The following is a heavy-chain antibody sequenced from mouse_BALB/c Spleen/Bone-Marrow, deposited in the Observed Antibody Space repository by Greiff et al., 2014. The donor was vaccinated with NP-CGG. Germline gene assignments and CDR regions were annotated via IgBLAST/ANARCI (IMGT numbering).Heavy chain of an antibody. J-gene: IGHJ1*01. Sequence: QVQQSGAELAKPGASVKMSCKASGYTFTTYWIHWVKQRPGQGPEWIGYINPSTGNTEYNQKFRDRATLTADKSSSTPYMQLSSLTSEDSAVYYCARGLRDWYFDVWGAGTTVTVSS. CDR2: INPSTGNT. V-gene: IGHV1-7*01. CDR1: GYTFTTYW. D-gene: IGHD2-4*01. CDR3: ARGLRDWYFDV.